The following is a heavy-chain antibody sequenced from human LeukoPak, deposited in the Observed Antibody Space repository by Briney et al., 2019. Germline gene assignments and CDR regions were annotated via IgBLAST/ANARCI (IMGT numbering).Heavy chain of an antibody. CDR3: ARHHRVDYYDSSGYFDY. J-gene: IGHJ4*02. CDR1: GGSISSSSYY. V-gene: IGHV4-39*01. CDR2: IYYSGST. Sequence: SETLSLTCTVSGGSISSSSYYWGWIRQPPGKGLEWIGSIYYSGSTYYNPSLKSRVTVSVDTSKNQFSLKLSSVTAADTAVYYCARHHRVDYYDSSGYFDYWGQGTLVTVSS. D-gene: IGHD3-22*01.